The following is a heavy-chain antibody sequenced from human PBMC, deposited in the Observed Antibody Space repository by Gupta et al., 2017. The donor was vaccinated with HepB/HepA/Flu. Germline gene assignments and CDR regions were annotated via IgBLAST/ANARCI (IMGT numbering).Heavy chain of an antibody. V-gene: IGHV4-39*01. CDR1: GGSISSSSYY. CDR2: IYYSGST. D-gene: IGHD5-24*01. CDR3: ARQGWLQFFLY. J-gene: IGHJ4*02. Sequence: QLQLQESGPGLVKPSETLSLTCTVSGGSISSSSYYWGWIRQPPGKGLAWIGSIYYSGSTYYNASLKSRVTISVDTSKNQFSLKLSSVTAADTAVYYCARQGWLQFFLYWGQGTLVTVSS.